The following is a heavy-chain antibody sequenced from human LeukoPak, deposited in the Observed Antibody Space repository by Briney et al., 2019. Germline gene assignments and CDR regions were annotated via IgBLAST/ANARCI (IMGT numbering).Heavy chain of an antibody. CDR1: GYTFTSYG. Sequence: GASVKVSCKASGYTFTSYGISWVRQAPGQGLEWMGWINPNSGGTNYAQKFQGRVTMTRDTSISTAYMELSRLRSDDTAVYYCASDLIKRAEGYYYYGMDVWGQGTTVTVSS. D-gene: IGHD3-10*01. CDR2: INPNSGGT. J-gene: IGHJ6*02. V-gene: IGHV1-2*02. CDR3: ASDLIKRAEGYYYYGMDV.